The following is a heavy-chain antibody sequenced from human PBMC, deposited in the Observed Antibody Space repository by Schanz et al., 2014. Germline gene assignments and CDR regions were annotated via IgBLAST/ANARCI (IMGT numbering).Heavy chain of an antibody. D-gene: IGHD3-22*01. Sequence: EVQLAESGGGLVQPGESLRLSCAASGFSFGTYAMSWVRQAPGKGLLWVSSISGTGGDDTYYADSVKGRFTISRDNSKNTLFLQMNSLRVEDSAIYYCAKDISDTSGKDDYWGQGTLXTVSS. CDR1: GFSFGTYA. CDR3: AKDISDTSGKDDY. J-gene: IGHJ4*02. V-gene: IGHV3-23*04. CDR2: ISGTGGDDT.